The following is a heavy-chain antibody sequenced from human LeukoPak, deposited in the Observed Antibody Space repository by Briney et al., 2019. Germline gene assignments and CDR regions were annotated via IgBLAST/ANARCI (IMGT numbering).Heavy chain of an antibody. Sequence: SVKDSCEASGGTFISYAISWVRQAPGQKLEWMGRIIPILGIANYAQKFQGRVTITADESTSTAYMELRSLRSEDTAVYYCARVGAAAGTDYWGQGTLVTVSS. J-gene: IGHJ4*02. CDR2: IIPILGIA. V-gene: IGHV1-69*04. D-gene: IGHD6-13*01. CDR1: GGTFISYA. CDR3: ARVGAAAGTDY.